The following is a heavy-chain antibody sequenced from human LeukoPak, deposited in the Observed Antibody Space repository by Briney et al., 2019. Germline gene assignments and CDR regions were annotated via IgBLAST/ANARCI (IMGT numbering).Heavy chain of an antibody. CDR1: GYTFTSYG. Sequence: ASVKVSCKASGYTFTSYGFTWVRQAPGQGLEWMGWISVYNGNTNYSQSLQGRVSMTIDTSATTAYMELRSLRSDDTAVYYCARDSGFCSGGSCYPPAQSYWGQGTLVTVSS. CDR2: ISVYNGNT. D-gene: IGHD2-15*01. J-gene: IGHJ4*02. CDR3: ARDSGFCSGGSCYPPAQSY. V-gene: IGHV1-18*01.